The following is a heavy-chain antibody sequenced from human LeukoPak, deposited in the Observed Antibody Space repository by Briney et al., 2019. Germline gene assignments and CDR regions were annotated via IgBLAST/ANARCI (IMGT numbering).Heavy chain of an antibody. CDR3: ARGLLRGQGRAVATKSA. CDR1: GDSITNAIYF. CDR2: IYYSGST. J-gene: IGHJ4*02. Sequence: ASETLSLTCTVSGDSITNAIYFWGWIRQPPGKGPEWIASIYYSGSTFYNPSLKSRVTISVDTSKNQFSLKLSSVTAADTAVYYCARGLLRGQGRAVATKSAWGQGTLVTVSS. V-gene: IGHV4-39*07. D-gene: IGHD5-12*01.